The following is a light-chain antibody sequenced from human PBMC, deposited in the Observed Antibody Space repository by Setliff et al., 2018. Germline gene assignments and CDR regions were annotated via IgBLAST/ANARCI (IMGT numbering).Light chain of an antibody. V-gene: IGLV2-14*03. CDR1: SNDVGSYDY. J-gene: IGLJ2*01. CDR2: DVN. CDR3: ASYTTTSTVI. Sequence: QSVLTQPASVSGSPGQSITISCTGTSNDVGSYDYVSWYRHHPGEAPQVIIYDVNNRPSGISNRFSDSKSDNTASLTISGLQTEDEAVYFCASYTTTSTVIFGGGTK.